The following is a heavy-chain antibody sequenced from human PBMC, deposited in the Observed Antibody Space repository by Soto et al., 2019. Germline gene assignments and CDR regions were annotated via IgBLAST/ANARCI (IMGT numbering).Heavy chain of an antibody. D-gene: IGHD6-6*01. J-gene: IGHJ3*02. CDR3: ARRMKSSSDYAFDI. CDR2: MNPNSGNT. CDR1: GYTFTSYD. Sequence: ASVKVSCKASGYTFTSYDINWVRQATGQGLEWVGWMNPNSGNTGYAQKFQGRVTMTRNTSISTAYMELSSLRSEDTAVYYCARRMKSSSDYAFDIWGQGTMVTVSS. V-gene: IGHV1-8*01.